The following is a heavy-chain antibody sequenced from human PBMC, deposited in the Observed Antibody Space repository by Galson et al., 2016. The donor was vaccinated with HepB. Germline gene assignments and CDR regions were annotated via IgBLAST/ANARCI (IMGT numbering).Heavy chain of an antibody. J-gene: IGHJ4*02. CDR2: IWFDGSHT. Sequence: SLRLSCAASGFPFSTRAMHWVRQAPGKGLEWLALIWFDGSHTFYADSAKGRFTISRDNSKDALYLQMNSLRAEDTAVYYCARDLSPYCSGGVCYADFWGQGALVTDSS. CDR1: GFPFSTRA. D-gene: IGHD2-8*02. V-gene: IGHV3-33*01. CDR3: ARDLSPYCSGGVCYADF.